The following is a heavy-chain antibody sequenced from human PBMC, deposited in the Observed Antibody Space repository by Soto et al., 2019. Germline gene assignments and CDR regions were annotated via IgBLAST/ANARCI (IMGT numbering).Heavy chain of an antibody. CDR3: ASASGSGWYYYYYGMDV. J-gene: IGHJ6*02. V-gene: IGHV4-34*01. D-gene: IGHD3-10*01. CDR1: GGSFSGYY. Sequence: SATLALTCAGYGGSFSGYYWSWIRQPPGKGLEWIGEINHSGSTNYNPSLKSRVTISVDTSKNQFSLKLSSVTAADTAVYYCASASGSGWYYYYYGMDVWGQGTTVTVS. CDR2: INHSGST.